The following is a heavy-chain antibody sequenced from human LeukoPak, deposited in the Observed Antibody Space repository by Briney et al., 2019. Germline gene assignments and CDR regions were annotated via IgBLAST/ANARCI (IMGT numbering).Heavy chain of an antibody. CDR2: IYYSGNT. D-gene: IGHD3/OR15-3a*01. CDR3: ARQTGSGLFILP. CDR1: GVSISSSNSY. V-gene: IGHV4-39*01. J-gene: IGHJ4*02. Sequence: SETLSLTCTVSGVSISSSNSYWGWIRQPPGKGLEWIGSIYYSGNTYYNASLKSQVSISIATSKNQFSLRLTSVTAADTALYYCARQTGSGLFILPGGQGTLVTVSS.